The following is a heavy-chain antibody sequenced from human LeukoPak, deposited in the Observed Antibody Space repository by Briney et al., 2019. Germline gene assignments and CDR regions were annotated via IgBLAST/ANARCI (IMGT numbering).Heavy chain of an antibody. J-gene: IGHJ5*02. D-gene: IGHD4-23*01. CDR2: IDFTGFT. CDR1: DGSISGYY. Sequence: PSETLSLTCTVSDGSISGYYWSWLRQSPGKGLEWIGYIDFTGFTHYNPSLKSRVTMSVDMSKYQFSLNLNSVTAADTAVYYCARDAYGGNSWGWFDPWGQGTLVTVSA. V-gene: IGHV4-59*01. CDR3: ARDAYGGNSWGWFDP.